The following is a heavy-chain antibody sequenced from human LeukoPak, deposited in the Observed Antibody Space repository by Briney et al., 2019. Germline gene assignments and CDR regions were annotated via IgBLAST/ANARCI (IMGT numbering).Heavy chain of an antibody. CDR1: GFTFSDYY. J-gene: IGHJ4*02. CDR3: TVQLTTTQCIDY. Sequence: SGGSMRLSCAASGFTFSDYYMRWIRQAPGKVLEWVSYISSSGSTIYYAGSVKGRFTISRDNDKNSLYLQMNSRRAEDTAVYYCTVQLTTTQCIDYWGQGTLVTVSS. CDR2: ISSSGSTI. V-gene: IGHV3-11*04. D-gene: IGHD4-11*01.